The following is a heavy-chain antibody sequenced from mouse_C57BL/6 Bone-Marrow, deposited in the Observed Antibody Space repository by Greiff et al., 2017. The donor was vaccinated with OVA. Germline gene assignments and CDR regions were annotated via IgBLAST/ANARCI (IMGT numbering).Heavy chain of an antibody. CDR3: NDDYDVGY. CDR2: IDPENGDT. D-gene: IGHD2-4*01. V-gene: IGHV14-4*01. CDR1: GFNIKDDY. Sequence: VQLKQSGAELVRPGASVKLSCTASGFNIKDDYMHWVKQRPEQGLEWIGWIDPENGDTEYASKFQGKATITADTSSNTAYLQLSSLTSEDTAVYYCNDDYDVGYWGQGTTLTVSS. J-gene: IGHJ2*01.